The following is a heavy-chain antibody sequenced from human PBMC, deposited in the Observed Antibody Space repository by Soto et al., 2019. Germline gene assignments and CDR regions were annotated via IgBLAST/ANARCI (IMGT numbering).Heavy chain of an antibody. CDR1: GGTFSSYA. Sequence: QVQLVQSGAEVKKPGSSVKVSCTASGGTFSSYAISWVRQAPGQGLEWMGGIIPIFGTANYAQKFQGRVTITADKSTSTAYMELSSLRSEDTAVYYCASRRDDSSGYWDRNDAFDIWGQGTMVTVSS. CDR2: IIPIFGTA. D-gene: IGHD3-22*01. CDR3: ASRRDDSSGYWDRNDAFDI. V-gene: IGHV1-69*06. J-gene: IGHJ3*02.